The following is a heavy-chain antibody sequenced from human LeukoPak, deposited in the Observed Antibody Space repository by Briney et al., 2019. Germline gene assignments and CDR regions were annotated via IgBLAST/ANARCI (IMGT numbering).Heavy chain of an antibody. V-gene: IGHV1-69*04. CDR3: AKVLPPRGGRSGWYETNDY. J-gene: IGHJ4*02. CDR2: IIPILGIA. Sequence: GASVKVSCKASGGTFSSYAISWVRQAPGQGLEWMGRIIPILGIANYAQKFQGRVTITADKSTSTAYMELSSLRSEDTAVYYCAKVLPPRGGRSGWYETNDYWGQGTLVTVSS. CDR1: GGTFSSYA. D-gene: IGHD6-19*01.